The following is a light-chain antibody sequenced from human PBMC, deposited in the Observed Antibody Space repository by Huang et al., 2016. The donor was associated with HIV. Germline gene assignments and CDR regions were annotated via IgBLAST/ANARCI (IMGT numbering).Light chain of an antibody. V-gene: IGKV4-1*01. CDR1: QSLFSTSTSKGY. CDR3: QQYYASPQT. CDR2: WSS. Sequence: DIVMAQSPGSLAVSLGERATLTCRSSQSLFSTSTSKGYVAGFQQKPGQPPKLLLFWSSTREVGVPDRFSGSGSGTHFTRTIGNLEADDAAIYYCQQYYASPQTFGHGTRV. J-gene: IGKJ1*01.